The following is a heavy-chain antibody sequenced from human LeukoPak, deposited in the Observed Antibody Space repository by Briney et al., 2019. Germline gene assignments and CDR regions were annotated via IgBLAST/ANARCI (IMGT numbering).Heavy chain of an antibody. J-gene: IGHJ4*02. D-gene: IGHD3-16*02. Sequence: SETLSLTCTVSGGSISSSNYYWSWIRQPPGKGLEWIGYIYYSGSTNYNPSLKSRVAISVDTSKNQFSLKLSSVAAADTAVYYCARTYYDYVWGSYRPYYFDYWGQGTLVTVSS. CDR1: GGSISSSNYY. V-gene: IGHV4-61*01. CDR3: ARTYYDYVWGSYRPYYFDY. CDR2: IYYSGST.